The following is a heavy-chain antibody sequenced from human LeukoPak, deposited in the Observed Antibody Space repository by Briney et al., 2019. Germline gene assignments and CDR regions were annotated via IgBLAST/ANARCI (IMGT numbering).Heavy chain of an antibody. V-gene: IGHV3-23*01. Sequence: GGSLRLSCAASGFTFSSYAMSWIRQAPGKGLEWVSVISGSGGSTYYADSVKGRFTISRDNSKNTLYLQMNSLRAEDTAVYYCAKVVAAGTYFDYWGQGTLVTVSS. D-gene: IGHD2-21*01. J-gene: IGHJ4*02. CDR3: AKVVAAGTYFDY. CDR1: GFTFSSYA. CDR2: ISGSGGST.